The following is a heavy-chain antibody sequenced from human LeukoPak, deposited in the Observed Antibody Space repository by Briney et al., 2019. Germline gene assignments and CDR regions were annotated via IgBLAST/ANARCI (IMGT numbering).Heavy chain of an antibody. CDR2: MNPNSGNT. CDR1: GYTFTSYD. Sequence: GASVKVSCKASGYTFTSYDINWVRQATGQGLEWMGWMNPNSGNTGYAQKFQGRVTMTRNTSISTAYMELSSLRSEDTAVYYCAKVTKIYYYYRMDVWGQGTTVTVPS. CDR3: AKVTKIYYYYRMDV. D-gene: IGHD4-17*01. V-gene: IGHV1-8*01. J-gene: IGHJ6*02.